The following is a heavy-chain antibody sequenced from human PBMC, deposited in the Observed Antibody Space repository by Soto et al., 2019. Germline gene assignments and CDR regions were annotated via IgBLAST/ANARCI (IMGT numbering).Heavy chain of an antibody. J-gene: IGHJ4*02. Sequence: GGSLRLSCAASGFTFSSYGMHWVRQAPGKGLEWVAVIWYDGSNKYYADSVKGRFTISRDNSKNTLYLQMNSLRAEDTAVYYCARGSYGSGSYYENFDYWGQGTLVTVSS. CDR1: GFTFSSYG. CDR2: IWYDGSNK. CDR3: ARGSYGSGSYYENFDY. D-gene: IGHD3-10*01. V-gene: IGHV3-33*01.